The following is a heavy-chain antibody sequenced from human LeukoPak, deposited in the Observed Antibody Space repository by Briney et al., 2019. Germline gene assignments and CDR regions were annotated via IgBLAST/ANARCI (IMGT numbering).Heavy chain of an antibody. Sequence: SQTLSLTCTVSGGSISSGGYYWSWIRQHPGKGLEWIGYIYYSGSTYYNPSLKSRVTISVDTSKNQFSLKLSSVTAADTAVYYCARARDYYDSSGYPFGVNAFDIWGQGTMVTVSS. CDR1: GGSISSGGYY. CDR3: ARARDYYDSSGYPFGVNAFDI. D-gene: IGHD3-22*01. V-gene: IGHV4-31*03. CDR2: IYYSGST. J-gene: IGHJ3*02.